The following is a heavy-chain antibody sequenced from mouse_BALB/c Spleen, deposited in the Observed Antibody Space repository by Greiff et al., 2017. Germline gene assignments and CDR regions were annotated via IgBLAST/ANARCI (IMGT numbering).Heavy chain of an antibody. Sequence: QVQLKESGAELVRPGTSVKVSCKASGYAFTNYLIEWVKQRPGQGLEWIGVINPGSGGTNYNEKFKGKATLTADKSSSTAYMQLSSLTSDDSAVYFCAREAGLRRDYAMDYWGQGTSVTVSS. CDR1: GYAFTNYL. D-gene: IGHD2-4*01. CDR3: AREAGLRRDYAMDY. V-gene: IGHV1-54*03. CDR2: INPGSGGT. J-gene: IGHJ4*01.